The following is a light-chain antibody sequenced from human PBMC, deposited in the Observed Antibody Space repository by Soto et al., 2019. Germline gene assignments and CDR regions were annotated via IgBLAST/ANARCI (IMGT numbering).Light chain of an antibody. CDR2: GAS. CDR1: QSVSIN. CDR3: QHYNNWPPWT. V-gene: IGKV3-15*01. J-gene: IGKJ1*01. Sequence: EIVMTQSPATLSVSPGERATLSCRASQSVSINLAWYQQKPGQAPRLLMYGASTRATGIPARFSGSGSGTEFTLTISSLQSEDFAVYYCQHYNNWPPWTFGQGTKVEIK.